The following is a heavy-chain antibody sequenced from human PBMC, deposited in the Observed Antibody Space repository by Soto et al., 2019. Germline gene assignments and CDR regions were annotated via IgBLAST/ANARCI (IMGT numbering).Heavy chain of an antibody. D-gene: IGHD2-15*01. CDR1: GGTFSSYA. J-gene: IGHJ3*02. CDR3: ARDLIAGLNFDAFDI. V-gene: IGHV1-69*13. Sequence: GASVKVSCTASGGTFSSYAISWVRQAPGQGLEWMGGIIPIFGTANYAQKFQGRVTITADESTSTAYMELRSLRSDDTAVYYCARDLIAGLNFDAFDIWGQGTMVTVSS. CDR2: IIPIFGTA.